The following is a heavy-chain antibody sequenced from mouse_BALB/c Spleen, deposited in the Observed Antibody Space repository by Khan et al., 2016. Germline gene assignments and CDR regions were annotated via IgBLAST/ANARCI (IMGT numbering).Heavy chain of an antibody. V-gene: IGHV1S126*01. CDR2: IDPSDSET. CDR3: ARRDSSCYVDYAMDY. J-gene: IGHJ4*01. Sequence: QVQLQQSGPQLVRPGASVKISCKASGYSFTSYWMHWVKQRPGQGLEWIGMIDPSDSETRLNQKFKDKATLTVDKSSSTAYMQLSSPTSEDSAVYYCARRDSSCYVDYAMDYWGQGTSVTVSS. CDR1: GYSFTSYW. D-gene: IGHD3-2*01.